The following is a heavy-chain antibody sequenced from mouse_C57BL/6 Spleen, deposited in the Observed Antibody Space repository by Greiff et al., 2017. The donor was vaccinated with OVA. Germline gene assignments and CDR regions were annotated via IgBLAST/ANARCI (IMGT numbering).Heavy chain of an antibody. CDR2: IDPSDSYT. CDR1: GYTFTSYW. Sequence: VQLQQPGAELVMPGASVKLSCKASGYTFTSYWMHWVKQRPGQGLEWIGEIDPSDSYTNYNQKFKGKSTLTVDKSSSTAYMQLSSLTSEDSAVYYCARMGLHYFDYWGQGTTLTVSS. V-gene: IGHV1-69*01. D-gene: IGHD6-2*01. J-gene: IGHJ2*01. CDR3: ARMGLHYFDY.